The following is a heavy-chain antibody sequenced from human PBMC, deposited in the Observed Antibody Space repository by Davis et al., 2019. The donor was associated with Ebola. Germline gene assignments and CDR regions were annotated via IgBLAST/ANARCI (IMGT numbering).Heavy chain of an antibody. V-gene: IGHV3-23*01. CDR3: AKDNRNIWSEV. CDR1: GFIFRSYV. CDR2: VGLSADT. D-gene: IGHD2/OR15-2a*01. Sequence: GVLKISCAASGFIFRSYVMSWVRQAPGKGLEWVSTVGLSADTYYADYVKGRFTISRDNSKNTLYLQMNSLRVEDTAIYYCAKDNRNIWSEVWGQGTMVTVSS. J-gene: IGHJ3*01.